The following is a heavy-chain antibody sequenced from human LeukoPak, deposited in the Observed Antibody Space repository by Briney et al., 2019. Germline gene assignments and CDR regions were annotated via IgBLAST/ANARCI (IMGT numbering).Heavy chain of an antibody. CDR1: GGTFSSYA. J-gene: IGHJ3*02. Sequence: SVTVSCKASGGTFSSYAISWVRQAPGQGVEWMGRIIPILGIAIYSQKFLGRVTIPADKSTSTAYMELSSLRSEDTAVYYCARYLAYYDILTGSTKLDAFDIWGQGTMVTVSS. V-gene: IGHV1-69*04. D-gene: IGHD3-9*01. CDR2: IIPILGIA. CDR3: ARYLAYYDILTGSTKLDAFDI.